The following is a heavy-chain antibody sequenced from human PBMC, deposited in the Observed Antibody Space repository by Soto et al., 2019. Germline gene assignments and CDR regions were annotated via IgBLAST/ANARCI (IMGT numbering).Heavy chain of an antibody. CDR2: ISAAGDP. CDR1: GFTFRNYD. Sequence: EVQLVESGGGLVQPGGSLRLSCEASGFTFRNYDMHWVRQGTGKGLEWVSGISAAGDPDYADSVEGRFTISRENAPNSFFLQMNSLRVGDTAVYYCARTHRDFYGLDVWGQGTTVIVSS. CDR3: ARTHRDFYGLDV. V-gene: IGHV3-13*05. J-gene: IGHJ6*02.